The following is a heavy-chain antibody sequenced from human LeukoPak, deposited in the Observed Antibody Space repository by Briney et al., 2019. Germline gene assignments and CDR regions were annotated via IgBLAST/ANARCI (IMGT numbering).Heavy chain of an antibody. CDR2: IRYDGSNK. CDR1: GFTFSNYG. V-gene: IGHV3-30*02. D-gene: IGHD4-11*01. CDR3: AKDIFEASVSRNYWGSFDY. J-gene: IGHJ4*02. Sequence: PGGSLRLSCAASGFTFSNYGMHWVRQAPGKGLEWLAFIRYDGSNKYYADSVKGRFTISRDNSKNTLYLQMDSLRAEETAVYYCAKDIFEASVSRNYWGSFDYWGQGTLVTVSS.